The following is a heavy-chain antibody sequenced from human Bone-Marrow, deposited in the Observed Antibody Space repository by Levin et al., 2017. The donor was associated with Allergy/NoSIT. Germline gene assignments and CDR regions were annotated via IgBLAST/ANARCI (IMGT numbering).Heavy chain of an antibody. CDR2: INSDGSST. CDR3: ARGLTTVTTYAIGY. Sequence: LSLTCAASGFPFSSYWMHWVRQAPGKGLVWVSRINSDGSSTTYADSVKGRFTISRDNAKNTLYLQMSSLRAEDTAVYYCARGLTTVTTYAIGYWGQGTLVTVSS. CDR1: GFPFSSYW. J-gene: IGHJ4*02. D-gene: IGHD4-17*01. V-gene: IGHV3-74*01.